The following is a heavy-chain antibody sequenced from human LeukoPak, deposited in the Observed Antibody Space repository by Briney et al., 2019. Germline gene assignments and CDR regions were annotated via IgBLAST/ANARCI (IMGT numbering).Heavy chain of an antibody. J-gene: IGHJ3*02. CDR3: ARALLYYDSSGYYQQDAFDI. D-gene: IGHD3-22*01. Sequence: ASVKVSCKASGYTFTSYGISWVRQAPGQGLEWMGWISAYNGNTNYAQKLQGRVTMTTDTSTSTAYMELRSLRSEDTAVYYCARALLYYDSSGYYQQDAFDIWGQGTMVTVSS. CDR2: ISAYNGNT. CDR1: GYTFTSYG. V-gene: IGHV1-18*01.